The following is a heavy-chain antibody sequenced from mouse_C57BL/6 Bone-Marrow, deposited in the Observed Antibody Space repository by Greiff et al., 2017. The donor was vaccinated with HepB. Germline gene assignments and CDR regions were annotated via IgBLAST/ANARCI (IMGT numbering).Heavy chain of an antibody. J-gene: IGHJ2*01. CDR1: GYTFTDYE. CDR2: IDPETGGT. D-gene: IGHD1-1*01. CDR3: TRLVLRSFYYFDY. Sequence: VQRVESGAELVRPGASVTLSCKASGYTFTDYEMHWVKQTPVHGLEWIGAIDPETGGTAYNQKFKGKAILTADKSSSTAYMELRSLTSEDSAVYYCTRLVLRSFYYFDYWGQGTTLTVSS. V-gene: IGHV1-15*01.